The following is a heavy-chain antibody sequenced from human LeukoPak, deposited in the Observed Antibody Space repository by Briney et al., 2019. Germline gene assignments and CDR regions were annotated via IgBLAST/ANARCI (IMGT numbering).Heavy chain of an antibody. CDR2: IYYSGST. CDR1: GGSISSYY. J-gene: IGHJ4*02. D-gene: IGHD1-1*01. CDR3: ARGPPRTYYFDY. V-gene: IGHV4-59*01. Sequence: SETLSLTCTVSGGSISSYYWSWIRQPPGKGLEWIGYIYYSGSTNYNPSLKSRVTMSVDTSKNQFSLKLSSVTAADTAVYYCARGPPRTYYFDYWGQGTLVTVSS.